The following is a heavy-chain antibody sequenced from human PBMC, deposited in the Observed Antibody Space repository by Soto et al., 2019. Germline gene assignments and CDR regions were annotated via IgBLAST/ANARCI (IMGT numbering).Heavy chain of an antibody. CDR2: IIPIFGTA. D-gene: IGHD5-18*01. CDR3: ERASVDTAMVYFQH. Sequence: QVQLVQSGAEVKKPGSSVKVSCKASGGTFSSYAISWVRQAPGQGLEWMGGIIPIFGTANYAQNLQGRVTITADEPTSTDYMELSSLRSEDTAVYYCERASVDTAMVYFQHWGQGTLVTV. V-gene: IGHV1-69*01. J-gene: IGHJ1*01. CDR1: GGTFSSYA.